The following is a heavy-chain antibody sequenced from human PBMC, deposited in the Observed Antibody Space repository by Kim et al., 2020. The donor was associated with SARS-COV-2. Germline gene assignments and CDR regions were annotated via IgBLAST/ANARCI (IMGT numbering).Heavy chain of an antibody. CDR1: GGSFSGYY. CDR2: INHSGST. D-gene: IGHD1-1*01. Sequence: SETLSLTCAVYGGSFSGYYWSWIRQPPGKGLEWIGEINHSGSTNYNPSLKSRVTISVDTSKNQFSLKLSSVTAADTAVYYCARVTEWNDVLTVGSPYYYYYYMDVWGKGTTVTVSS. V-gene: IGHV4-34*01. J-gene: IGHJ6*03. CDR3: ARVTEWNDVLTVGSPYYYYYYMDV.